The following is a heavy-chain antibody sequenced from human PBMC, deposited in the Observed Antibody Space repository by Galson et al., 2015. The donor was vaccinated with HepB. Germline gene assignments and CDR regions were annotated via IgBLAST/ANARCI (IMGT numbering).Heavy chain of an antibody. Sequence: SVKVSCKASGGTFSSDSITWVRQAPGQGLEWMGEIIPMFGTTNYAQKFQGRLTIRADKATNTAYMELTSLRSEDTAVYFCARPTGNIVVAVAAPNYSGMDVWGQGTTVTVSS. J-gene: IGHJ6*02. CDR2: IIPMFGTT. CDR3: ARPTGNIVVAVAAPNYSGMDV. CDR1: GGTFSSDS. V-gene: IGHV1-69*06. D-gene: IGHD2-15*01.